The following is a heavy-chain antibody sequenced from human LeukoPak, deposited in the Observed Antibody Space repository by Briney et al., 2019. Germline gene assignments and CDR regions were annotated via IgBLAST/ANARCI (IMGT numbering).Heavy chain of an antibody. D-gene: IGHD1-7*01. V-gene: IGHV3-74*01. CDR3: ARYGHTELELAHYMDV. J-gene: IGHJ6*03. CDR1: GFTFSSYW. Sequence: GGSLRLSCAASGFTFSSYWMHWVRQAPGKGLVWVSRINSDGSSTSYADSVKGRFTISRDNAKNTLYLQMNSLRAEDTAVYYCARYGHTELELAHYMDVWGKGTTVTVSS. CDR2: INSDGSST.